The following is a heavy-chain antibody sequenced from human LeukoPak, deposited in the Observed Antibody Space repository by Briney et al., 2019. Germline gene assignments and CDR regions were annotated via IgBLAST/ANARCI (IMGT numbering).Heavy chain of an antibody. Sequence: SETLSLTCTVSGGSISSYYWSWIRQPPGKGLEWIGYIYYSGSTNYNPSLKSRVTISVDTSKNQFSLKLSSVTAADTAVYYCARLNSSSWYYLPRYYYYGMGVWGQGTTVTVSS. CDR1: GGSISSYY. CDR3: ARLNSSSWYYLPRYYYYGMGV. J-gene: IGHJ6*02. V-gene: IGHV4-59*08. D-gene: IGHD6-13*01. CDR2: IYYSGST.